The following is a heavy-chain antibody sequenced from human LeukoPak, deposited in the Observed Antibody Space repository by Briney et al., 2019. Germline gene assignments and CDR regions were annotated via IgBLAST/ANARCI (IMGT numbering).Heavy chain of an antibody. J-gene: IGHJ4*02. CDR2: LNSDGSIT. V-gene: IGHV3-74*01. Sequence: GGSLRLSCAASGVSFTTYWMHWVRQATGKGLVWVSRLNSDGSITDYADSVKGRFTISRDNAKNTLYLQMNSLRAEDTAVYYCARLGPTPYWGQGTLVTVS. CDR3: ARLGPTPY. CDR1: GVSFTTYW. D-gene: IGHD2-15*01.